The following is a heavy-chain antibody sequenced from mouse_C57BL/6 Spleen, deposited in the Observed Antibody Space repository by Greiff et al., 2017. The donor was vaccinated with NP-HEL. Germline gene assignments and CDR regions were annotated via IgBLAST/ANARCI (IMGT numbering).Heavy chain of an antibody. CDR1: GYTFTSYW. CDR2: IDPSDSYT. CDR3: AREDDGNLDY. J-gene: IGHJ2*01. D-gene: IGHD2-3*01. V-gene: IGHV1-50*01. Sequence: QVQLKQPGAELVKPGASVKLSCKASGYTFTSYWMQWVKQRPGQGLEWIGEIDPSDSYTNYNQKFKGKATLTVDTSSSTAYMQLSSLTSEDSAVYYCAREDDGNLDYWGQGTTLTVSS.